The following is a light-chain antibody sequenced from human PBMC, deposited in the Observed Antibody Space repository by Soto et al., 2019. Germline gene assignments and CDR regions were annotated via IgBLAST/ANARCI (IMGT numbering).Light chain of an antibody. CDR3: RSYAASENPYV. Sequence: QSVLTQPPSASGSPGQSVTISCTGTSGDVGGYDYVSWYQQHPGKAPKLMIYEVTKRPLGVPDRFSGSKSGNTASLTVSGLHAADEAHYPSRSYAASENPYVFGTGTKVTVL. CDR1: SGDVGGYDY. CDR2: EVT. J-gene: IGLJ1*01. V-gene: IGLV2-8*01.